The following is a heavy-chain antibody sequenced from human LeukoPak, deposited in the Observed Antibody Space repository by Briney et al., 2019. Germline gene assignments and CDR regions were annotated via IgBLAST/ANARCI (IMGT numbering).Heavy chain of an antibody. Sequence: GASVKVSCKASGYTFTGYYMHWVRRAPGQGLEWMGRINPNSGGTNYAQKFQGRVTMTRDTSISTAYMELSRLRSDDTAVYYCARVKSAYGSGSYSIYDAFDIWGQGTMVTVSS. CDR2: INPNSGGT. J-gene: IGHJ3*02. D-gene: IGHD3-10*01. CDR3: ARVKSAYGSGSYSIYDAFDI. V-gene: IGHV1-2*06. CDR1: GYTFTGYY.